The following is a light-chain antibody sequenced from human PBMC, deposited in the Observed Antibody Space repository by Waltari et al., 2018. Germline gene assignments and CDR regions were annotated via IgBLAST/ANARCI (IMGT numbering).Light chain of an antibody. CDR3: QQYNSYSLLT. Sequence: DIQMTQSPSTLSASVGDRVTITGRASQSISNWLAWYQTKPGKAPKLLIYKASTLESGGPSRFSGSGSGTEFTLTISSLQADDFVTYYCQQYNSYSLLTFGGGTKVEIK. V-gene: IGKV1-5*03. CDR1: QSISNW. CDR2: KAS. J-gene: IGKJ4*01.